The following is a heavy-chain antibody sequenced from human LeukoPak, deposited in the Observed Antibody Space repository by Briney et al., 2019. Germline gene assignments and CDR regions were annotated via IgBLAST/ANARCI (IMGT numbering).Heavy chain of an antibody. CDR2: IYTSGST. Sequence: PSETLSLTCTVSGGSISNSYWSWIRQPAGKGLEWIGRIYTSGSTNYNPSLKSRVTLSIDMSKNQFSLNLSSVTAADTAVYYCARNSYGYRSGFDYWGQGTLVTVSS. CDR1: GGSISNSY. D-gene: IGHD5-18*01. J-gene: IGHJ4*02. V-gene: IGHV4-4*07. CDR3: ARNSYGYRSGFDY.